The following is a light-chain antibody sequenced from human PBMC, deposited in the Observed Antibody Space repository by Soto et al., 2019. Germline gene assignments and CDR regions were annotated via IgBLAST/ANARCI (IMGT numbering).Light chain of an antibody. CDR1: SMAFVGYNY. Sequence: QSALTQPASVSGSPGQSITSSCTGTSMAFVGYNYVSWYQHHPGKAPKLMIYDVSNRPSGVSNRFSGSKSGNTASLTISGLQPEDEADYYCSSYTTSNTRQIVFGTGTKLTVL. CDR3: SSYTTSNTRQIV. V-gene: IGLV2-14*03. CDR2: DVS. J-gene: IGLJ1*01.